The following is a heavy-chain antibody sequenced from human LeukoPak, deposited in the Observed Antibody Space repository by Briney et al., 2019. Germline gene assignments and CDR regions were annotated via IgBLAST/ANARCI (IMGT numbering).Heavy chain of an antibody. CDR3: ARNAGTKDYYYGMDV. CDR1: GASLNKYY. Sequence: PSETLSLTCTVSGASLNKYYWNWVRQPPGKGLEWIGYFFYSGSTRYNPSLKSRVTISGDMSNNQFSLRLTSLTAADTAVYYCARNAGTKDYYYGMDVWGQGTTVIVSS. D-gene: IGHD2-2*01. CDR2: FFYSGST. V-gene: IGHV4-59*08. J-gene: IGHJ6*02.